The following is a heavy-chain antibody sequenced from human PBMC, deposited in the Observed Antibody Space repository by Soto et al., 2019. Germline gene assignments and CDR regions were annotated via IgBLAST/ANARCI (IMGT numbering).Heavy chain of an antibody. Sequence: SETLSLTCTVSGYSISSGYYWGWIRQPPGKGLEWIGSIYHSGSTYYNPSLKSRVTISVDTSKNQFSLKLSSVTAADTAVYYCARGYSSGWYYYYGMDVWGQGTTVTVSS. V-gene: IGHV4-38-2*02. J-gene: IGHJ6*02. D-gene: IGHD6-19*01. CDR2: IYHSGST. CDR1: GYSISSGYY. CDR3: ARGYSSGWYYYYGMDV.